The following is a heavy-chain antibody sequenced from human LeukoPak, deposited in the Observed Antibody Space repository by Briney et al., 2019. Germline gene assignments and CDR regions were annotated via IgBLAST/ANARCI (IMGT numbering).Heavy chain of an antibody. V-gene: IGHV4-59*01. CDR1: GGSISSYY. D-gene: IGHD4-17*01. CDR2: IYYSGST. J-gene: IGHJ4*02. Sequence: SETLSLTCTVSGGSISSYYWSWIRQPPGKGLEWIGNIYYSGSTNYNPSLKSRVTISVDTSKNQFSLRLSSVTAADTAVYYCGKSVTPYYFDYWGQGTLVTVSS. CDR3: GKSVTPYYFDY.